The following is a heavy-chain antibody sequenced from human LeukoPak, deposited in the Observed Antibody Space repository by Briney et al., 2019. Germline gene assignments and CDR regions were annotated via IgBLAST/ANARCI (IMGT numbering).Heavy chain of an antibody. V-gene: IGHV5-51*01. CDR2: IYPGDSDT. D-gene: IGHD6-19*01. CDR1: GYSFTTYW. Sequence: GESLKISCRGSGYSFTTYWIGWVRQMPGKGLEWMGIIYPGDSDTTYSPSFQGQVTLSADKSISTAYLQWSSLKASDTAIYYCARHTAVAAPFDYWGQGTLVTVSS. J-gene: IGHJ4*02. CDR3: ARHTAVAAPFDY.